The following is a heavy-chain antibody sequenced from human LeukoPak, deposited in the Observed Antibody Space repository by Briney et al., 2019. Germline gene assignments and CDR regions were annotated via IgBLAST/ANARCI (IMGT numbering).Heavy chain of an antibody. CDR1: GFTVSSNS. J-gene: IGHJ4*02. CDR2: IYSGTT. Sequence: GGSLRLSCTVSGFTVSSNSMSWVRQAPGKGLEWVSFIYSGTTHYSDSVKGRFTISRDNSRNTLYLQMNSLRAEDTAVYYCAKDSRHRIVGTTTFLDYWGQGTLVTVSS. D-gene: IGHD1-26*01. V-gene: IGHV3-66*03. CDR3: AKDSRHRIVGTTTFLDY.